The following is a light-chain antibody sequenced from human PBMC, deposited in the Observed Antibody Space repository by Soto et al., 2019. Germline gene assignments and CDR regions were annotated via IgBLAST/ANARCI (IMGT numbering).Light chain of an antibody. Sequence: QSVLTQPPSASGTPGQRVTISCSGSSSNIGSNYVYWYQQLPGTSPKLLIYSNNQRPSAVPDRFSGTKSGTSASLAISGLRSEDEAYYYCAAWEDSLSGGVFGGGTKLTVL. CDR3: AAWEDSLSGGV. J-gene: IGLJ3*02. CDR2: SNN. CDR1: SSNIGSNY. V-gene: IGLV1-47*02.